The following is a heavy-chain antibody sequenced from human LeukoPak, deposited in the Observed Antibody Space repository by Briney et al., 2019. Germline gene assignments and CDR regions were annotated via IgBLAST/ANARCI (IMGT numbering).Heavy chain of an antibody. CDR3: ARTMKPYYFDY. J-gene: IGHJ4*02. CDR1: GGSISSGGYY. D-gene: IGHD1-14*01. V-gene: IGHV4-31*03. Sequence: SQTLSLTCTVSGGSISSGGYYWSWIRQHPGKGLEWIGYIYYSGSTYYNPSLKSRVTISVDTSKNQFSLKLSSVTTADTAVYYCARTMKPYYFDYWGQGTLVTVSS. CDR2: IYYSGST.